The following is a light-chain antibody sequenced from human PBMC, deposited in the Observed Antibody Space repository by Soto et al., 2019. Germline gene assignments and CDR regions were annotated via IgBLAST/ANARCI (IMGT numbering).Light chain of an antibody. CDR2: DAA. CDR1: QSVSTW. V-gene: IGKV1-5*01. CDR3: QQYSSYSYT. J-gene: IGKJ2*01. Sequence: DIQMTQSPSTLSASVGDRVTITCRASQSVSTWLAWYQQKPGKAPKLLIHDAATLESGVPSRFSGSASGTAFTLTITSLQPDDFATYYCQQYSSYSYTFGQGTKLEIK.